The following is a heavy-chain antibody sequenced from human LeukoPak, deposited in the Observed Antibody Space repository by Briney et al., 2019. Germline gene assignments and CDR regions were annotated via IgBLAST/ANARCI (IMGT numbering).Heavy chain of an antibody. CDR2: INPNSGGT. Sequence: ASVKVSCKASGYTFTGYYMHWVRQAPGQGLEWMGWINPNSGGTNYAQKFQGRVTMTRDTSISTAYMELSRLRSDDTAVYYCARAHYDYSNYVDWFDPWSQGTLVTVSS. CDR1: GYTFTGYY. V-gene: IGHV1-2*02. J-gene: IGHJ5*02. CDR3: ARAHYDYSNYVDWFDP. D-gene: IGHD4-11*01.